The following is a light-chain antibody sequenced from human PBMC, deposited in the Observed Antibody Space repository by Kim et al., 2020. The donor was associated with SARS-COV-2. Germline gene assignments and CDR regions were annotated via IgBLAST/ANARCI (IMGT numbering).Light chain of an antibody. V-gene: IGLV3-21*04. Sequence: SYELTQPPSVSVAPGKTARITCGGNNIGSKSVHWYQQKPGQAPVLVIYYDSDRPSGIPERFSGSNSGNTATLTISRVEAGDEADYYCQVWDSSSDHHFFG. CDR1: NIGSKS. CDR3: QVWDSSSDHHF. CDR2: YDS. J-gene: IGLJ1*01.